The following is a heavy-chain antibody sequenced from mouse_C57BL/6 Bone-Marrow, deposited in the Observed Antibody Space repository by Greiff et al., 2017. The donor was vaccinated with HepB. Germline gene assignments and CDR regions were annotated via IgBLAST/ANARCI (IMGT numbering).Heavy chain of an antibody. J-gene: IGHJ2*01. V-gene: IGHV1-26*01. D-gene: IGHD1-1*01. CDR3: ASTVITTVVDYFDY. CDR2: INPNNGGT. Sequence: EVQLQQSGPELVKPGASVKISCKASGYTFTDYYMNWVKQSHGKSLEWIGDINPNNGGTSYNQKFKGKATLTVDKSSSTAYMELRSLTSEDSAVYYCASTVITTVVDYFDYWGQGTTLTVSS. CDR1: GYTFTDYY.